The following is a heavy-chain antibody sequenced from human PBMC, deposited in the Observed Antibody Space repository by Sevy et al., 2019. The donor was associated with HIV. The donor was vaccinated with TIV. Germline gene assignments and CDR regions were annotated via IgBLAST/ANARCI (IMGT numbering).Heavy chain of an antibody. V-gene: IGHV3-48*03. Sequence: GGSLRLSCAASGFTFSSYEMNWVRQAPGKGLEWVSYISSSGSTIYYADSVKGRFTISRDNAKNSLYLQMNSLRAEDTAVYYCARGGNCGGDCCQYNWFDPWGQGTLVTVSS. CDR3: ARGGNCGGDCCQYNWFDP. D-gene: IGHD2-21*02. CDR2: ISSSGSTI. CDR1: GFTFSSYE. J-gene: IGHJ5*02.